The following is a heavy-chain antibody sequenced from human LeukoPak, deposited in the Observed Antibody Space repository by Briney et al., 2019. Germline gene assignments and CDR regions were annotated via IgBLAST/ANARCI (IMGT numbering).Heavy chain of an antibody. CDR1: GYTFTGYY. CDR3: ARDNDPRDPPHFDY. Sequence: ASVKVSCKASGYTFTGYYMHWVRQAPGQGLEWMGWINPNSGGTNYAQKFQGRVTMTRDTSISTAYMELSRLRSDDTAVYYCARDNDPRDPPHFDYWGQGTLVTVSS. J-gene: IGHJ4*02. V-gene: IGHV1-2*02. D-gene: IGHD3-16*01. CDR2: INPNSGGT.